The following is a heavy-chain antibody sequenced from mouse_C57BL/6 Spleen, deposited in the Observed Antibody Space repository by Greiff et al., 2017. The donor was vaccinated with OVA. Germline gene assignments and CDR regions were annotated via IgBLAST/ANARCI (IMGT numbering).Heavy chain of an antibody. CDR3: ARRGNDYGFAY. CDR1: GYTFTSYW. Sequence: QVQLLQPGAELVKPGASVKMSCKASGYTFTSYWITWVKQRPGQGLEWIGDIYPGSGSNNYNEKVKSNATLTVDTATSTAYMLLSSLTSEDSAFYYCARRGNDYGFAYWGQGTLVTASA. CDR2: IYPGSGSN. V-gene: IGHV1-55*01. J-gene: IGHJ3*01. D-gene: IGHD2-13*01.